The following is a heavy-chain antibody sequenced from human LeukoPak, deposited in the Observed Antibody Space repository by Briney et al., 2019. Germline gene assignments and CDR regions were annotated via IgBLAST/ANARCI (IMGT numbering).Heavy chain of an antibody. J-gene: IGHJ6*03. CDR2: ISAYNGNT. Sequence: ASVKVSCKASGYTFTSYGISWVRQAPGQGLEWMGWISAYNGNTNYAQKLQGRVTMTTDTSTSTAYMELRSLRSDDTAVYYCARAVSDCSSTRCYENYYYYYMDVWGKGTTVTVSS. CDR1: GYTFTSYG. V-gene: IGHV1-18*01. D-gene: IGHD2-2*01. CDR3: ARAVSDCSSTRCYENYYYYYMDV.